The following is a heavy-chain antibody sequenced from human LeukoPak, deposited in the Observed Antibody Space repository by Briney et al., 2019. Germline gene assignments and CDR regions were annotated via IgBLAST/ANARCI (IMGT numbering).Heavy chain of an antibody. Sequence: PSQTLSLTCTVSGGSISSGGYYWSWIRQHPGKGLEWIGYIYYSGSTNYNPSLKSRVTISVDTSKNQFSLKLSSVTAADTAVYYCARAPNKPLVGATRFDYWGQGTLVTVSS. CDR3: ARAPNKPLVGATRFDY. D-gene: IGHD1-26*01. CDR1: GGSISSGGYY. V-gene: IGHV4-61*08. J-gene: IGHJ4*02. CDR2: IYYSGST.